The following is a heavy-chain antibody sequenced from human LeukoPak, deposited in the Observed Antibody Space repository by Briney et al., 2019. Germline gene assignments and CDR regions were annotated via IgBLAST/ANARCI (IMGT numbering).Heavy chain of an antibody. Sequence: GASVKVSCKASGYTFTGYYMHWVRQAPGQGLEWMGRINPNNGGTNYAQKFQARVTMTRDTSISTAYMELSRLRSDDTAVYYCARGGPYYYDSSGYYIAYWGQGTLVTVSS. D-gene: IGHD3-22*01. J-gene: IGHJ4*02. V-gene: IGHV1-2*06. CDR3: ARGGPYYYDSSGYYIAY. CDR2: INPNNGGT. CDR1: GYTFTGYY.